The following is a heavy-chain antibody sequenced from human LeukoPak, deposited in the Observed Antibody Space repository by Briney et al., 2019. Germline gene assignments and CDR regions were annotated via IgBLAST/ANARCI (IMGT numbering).Heavy chain of an antibody. J-gene: IGHJ4*02. CDR1: GYIFTSYG. CDR3: ASVGATGGYPDY. CDR2: SSTYNGNT. Sequence: EASVKVSCTASGYIFTSYGISWVRQAPGLGLEWMGWSSTYNGNTNYAQKFQGRVTMTTDTSTSTAYMELRSLTSDDTAVYYCASVGATGGYPDYWGQGTLVTVSS. D-gene: IGHD1-26*01. V-gene: IGHV1-18*01.